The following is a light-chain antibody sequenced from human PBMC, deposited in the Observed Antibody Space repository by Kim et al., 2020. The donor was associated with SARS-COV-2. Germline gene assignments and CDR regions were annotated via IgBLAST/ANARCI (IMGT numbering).Light chain of an antibody. CDR1: QSVRTY. Sequence: EIVLTQSPATLSLSPGERATLSCRASQSVRTYLAWYQQKPGQAPRLLIYDASNRATGIPARFSGSVSGTDFTLTISSLEPEDFAVYYCQQRGNWPTFGQGTRLEIK. V-gene: IGKV3-11*01. CDR2: DAS. J-gene: IGKJ5*01. CDR3: QQRGNWPT.